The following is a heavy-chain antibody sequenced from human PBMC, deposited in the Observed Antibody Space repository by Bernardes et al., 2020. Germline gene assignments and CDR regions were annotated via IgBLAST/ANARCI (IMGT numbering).Heavy chain of an antibody. J-gene: IGHJ4*02. CDR2: INHSGST. CDR3: ARGPNRWPSSPFDY. D-gene: IGHD2-15*01. Sequence: SETLSLTCAVYGGSFSGYYWSWIRQPPGKGLEWIGEINHSGSTNYNPSLKSRVTISVDTSKNQFSLKLSSVTAADTAVYYCARGPNRWPSSPFDYWGQGTLVTVSS. CDR1: GGSFSGYY. V-gene: IGHV4-34*01.